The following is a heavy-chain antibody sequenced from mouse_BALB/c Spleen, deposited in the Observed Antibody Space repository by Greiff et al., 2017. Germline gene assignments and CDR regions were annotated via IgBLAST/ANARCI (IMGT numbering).Heavy chain of an antibody. CDR2: IYWDDDK. CDR1: GFSLSTSGMG. V-gene: IGHV8-12*01. CDR3: ARMGLLRSWFAY. D-gene: IGHD1-1*01. Sequence: QVQLKESGPGILQPSQTLSLTCSFSGFSLSTSGMGVSWIRQPSGKGLEWLAHIYWDDDKRYNPSLKSRLTISKDTSRNQVFLKITSVDTADTATYYCARMGLLRSWFAYWGQGTLVTVSA. J-gene: IGHJ3*01.